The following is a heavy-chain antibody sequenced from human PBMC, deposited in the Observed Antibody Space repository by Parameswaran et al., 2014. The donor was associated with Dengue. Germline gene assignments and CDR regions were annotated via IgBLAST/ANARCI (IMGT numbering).Heavy chain of an antibody. Sequence: VRQMPGKGLEWVSSISSSSSYIYYADSVKGRFTISRDNAKNSLYLQMNSLRVEDTAVYYCARDTAFGVVTPGAITSYYAMDVWGQGTTVTVSS. V-gene: IGHV3-21*01. CDR2: ISSSSSYI. D-gene: IGHD3-3*01. CDR3: ARDTAFGVVTPGAITSYYAMDV. J-gene: IGHJ6*02.